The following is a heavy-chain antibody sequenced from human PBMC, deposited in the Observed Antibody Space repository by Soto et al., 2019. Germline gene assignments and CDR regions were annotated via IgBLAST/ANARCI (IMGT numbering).Heavy chain of an antibody. CDR2: VSSDESNR. CDR3: ARGGGGKWEP. CDR1: GFTFSSYT. V-gene: IGHV3-30-3*01. Sequence: ESGGGVVQPGRPLRLSCAASGFTFSSYTMYWVRQAPGKGLDWVAIVSSDESNRYYADSVEGRFIISRDNSKNTLYLQMNSLRPEDTALYYCARGGGGKWEPWGQGTLVTVSS. J-gene: IGHJ4*02. D-gene: IGHD1-26*01.